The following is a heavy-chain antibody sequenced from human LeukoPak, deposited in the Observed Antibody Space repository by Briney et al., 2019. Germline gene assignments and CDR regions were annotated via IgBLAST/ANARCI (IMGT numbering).Heavy chain of an antibody. CDR1: GRSISSYY. J-gene: IGHJ2*01. Sequence: SETLSLTCTVSGRSISSYYWSWVRQPPGKGLEWLGSIYYRGSTNYNPSLKSRVTISVDTSKDQFSLKLSSVTAADTAVYYCARSDMGDWYFDLWGRGTLVTVSS. V-gene: IGHV4-59*01. D-gene: IGHD3-16*01. CDR2: IYYRGST. CDR3: ARSDMGDWYFDL.